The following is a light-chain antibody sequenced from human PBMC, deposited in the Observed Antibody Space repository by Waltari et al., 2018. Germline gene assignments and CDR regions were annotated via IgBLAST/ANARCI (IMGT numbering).Light chain of an antibody. Sequence: QSVLTQPPSASGTPGQEVTMSCSGGRSALGTNYVYWYQQLPGTTPKLLIYRNTQRPSGVPDRISASKSGTSASLAISGLRSEDEAIYYCASWDDRLGGVLFGGGTKLTVL. CDR1: RSALGTNY. CDR3: ASWDDRLGGVL. V-gene: IGLV1-47*01. J-gene: IGLJ2*01. CDR2: RNT.